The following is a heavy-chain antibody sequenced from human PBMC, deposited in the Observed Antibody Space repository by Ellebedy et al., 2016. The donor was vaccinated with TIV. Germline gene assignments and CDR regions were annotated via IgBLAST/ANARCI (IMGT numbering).Heavy chain of an antibody. V-gene: IGHV3-30-3*02. J-gene: IGHJ4*02. CDR3: AKTSGGNY. CDR2: ISYDGTNK. D-gene: IGHD3-16*01. Sequence: GESLKISXAASGFTFSTYALHWVRQAPGKGLECVAVISYDGTNKYYADSVKGRFTISRDNSKNTLYLQMNSLRAEDTAIYYCAKTSGGNYWGQGTLVTVSS. CDR1: GFTFSTYA.